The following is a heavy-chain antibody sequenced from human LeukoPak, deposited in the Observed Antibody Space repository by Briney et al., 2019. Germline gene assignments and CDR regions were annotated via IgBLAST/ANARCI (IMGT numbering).Heavy chain of an antibody. CDR2: FDPEDGET. V-gene: IGHV1-24*01. Sequence: ASVKVSCKVSGYTLTELSMHWVRQAPGKGLEWMGGFDPEDGETIYAQKFQGRVTMTEDTSTDTAYMELSSLRSEDTAVYYCATDPYDYVWGSYIFDYWGQGTLVTVSS. D-gene: IGHD3-16*01. CDR3: ATDPYDYVWGSYIFDY. J-gene: IGHJ4*02. CDR1: GYTLTELS.